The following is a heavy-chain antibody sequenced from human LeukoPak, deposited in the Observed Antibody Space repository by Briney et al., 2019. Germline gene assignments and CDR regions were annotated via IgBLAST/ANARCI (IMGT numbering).Heavy chain of an antibody. Sequence: ASVKVSCKASGNTFTGYFIHRVRQAPGQGLEWMGWINPDSGDTAYAQKFQARVTMTRDTSISTAYMELSMLRSDDTAVYYCASRGYCSGARCPFDYWGQGTLVTVSS. CDR3: ASRGYCSGARCPFDY. J-gene: IGHJ4*02. V-gene: IGHV1-2*02. CDR1: GNTFTGYF. D-gene: IGHD2-15*01. CDR2: INPDSGDT.